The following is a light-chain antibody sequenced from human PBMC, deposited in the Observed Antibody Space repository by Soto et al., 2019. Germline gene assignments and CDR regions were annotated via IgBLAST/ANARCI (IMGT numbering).Light chain of an antibody. Sequence: DLQMTQSPSSLSASVGDRVTITCRASQSINSNLNWYQQKPGKAPKFLIYAASSLQSGVPSRFSGSGSGTDFTLTISSLQPEDFATYYCQQSYSTPFTFGPGTKVDIK. CDR2: AAS. CDR3: QQSYSTPFT. V-gene: IGKV1-39*01. CDR1: QSINSN. J-gene: IGKJ3*01.